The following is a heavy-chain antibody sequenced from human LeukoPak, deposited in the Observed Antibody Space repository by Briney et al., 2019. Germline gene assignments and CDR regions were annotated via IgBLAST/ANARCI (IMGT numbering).Heavy chain of an antibody. CDR1: GDTFTSYY. V-gene: IGHV1-46*01. D-gene: IGHD2-21*02. J-gene: IGHJ4*02. CDR3: ARTYCAEDCSIRYFDY. Sequence: ASVKVSCKASGDTFTSYYMHWVRQAPGQGLECMGIINPSGTSTSYAQKFQGRVTMTRDMSTSTVYMELSSLRSEDTAVYYCARTYCAEDCSIRYFDYWGQGTLVTVSS. CDR2: INPSGTST.